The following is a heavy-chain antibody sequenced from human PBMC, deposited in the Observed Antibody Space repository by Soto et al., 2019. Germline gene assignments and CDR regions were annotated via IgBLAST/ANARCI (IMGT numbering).Heavy chain of an antibody. D-gene: IGHD3-10*01. J-gene: IGHJ3*01. CDR3: ARDGHRGPSDAFDV. CDR1: GFSSSNYE. Sequence: GGSLRLSFTASGFSSSNYEMNWIRQAPGKGLEWVSHISTTGTSPYYADSVRGRFTVSRDTANNSIYLQMNSLRAEDTAVYYCARDGHRGPSDAFDVWGQGTMVTVSS. CDR2: ISTTGTSP. V-gene: IGHV3-48*03.